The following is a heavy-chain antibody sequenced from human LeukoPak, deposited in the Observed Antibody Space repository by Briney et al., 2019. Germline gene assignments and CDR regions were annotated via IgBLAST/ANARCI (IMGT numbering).Heavy chain of an antibody. V-gene: IGHV3-21*01. D-gene: IGHD3-3*01. CDR2: ISSSSSYI. CDR3: ARDAFQLRFSEQPPDY. J-gene: IGHJ4*02. Sequence: GGSLRLSCAASGFTFSSYSMNWVRQAPGKGLEWVSSISSSSSYIYYADSVKGRFTISRDNAKNSLYLQMNSLRAEDTAVYYCARDAFQLRFSEQPPDYWGQGTLLTVSS. CDR1: GFTFSSYS.